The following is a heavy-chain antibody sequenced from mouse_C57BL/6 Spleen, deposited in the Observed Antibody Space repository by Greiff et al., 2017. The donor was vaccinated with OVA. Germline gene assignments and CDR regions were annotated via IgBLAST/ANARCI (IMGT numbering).Heavy chain of an antibody. Sequence: VQLQQSGAELMKPGASVKLSCKATGYTFTGYWIEWVQQRPGPGLEWIGEILTGSGSTNYNEKFKGKATFTADTSTNTAYMQLSSLTTEDSAIHYCARGFITTVGARGYWGQGTSVTVSS. D-gene: IGHD1-1*01. CDR1: GYTFTGYW. J-gene: IGHJ4*01. CDR3: ARGFITTVGARGY. CDR2: ILTGSGST. V-gene: IGHV1-9*01.